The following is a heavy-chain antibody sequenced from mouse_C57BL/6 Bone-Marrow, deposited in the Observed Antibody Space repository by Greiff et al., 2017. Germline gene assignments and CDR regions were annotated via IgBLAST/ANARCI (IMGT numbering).Heavy chain of an antibody. CDR1: GFSLTSYA. CDR2: IWTGGGT. Sequence: VKLVESGPGLVAPSQSLSITCTVSGFSLTSYAISWVRQPPGKGLEWLGVIWTGGGTNYNSALKSRLSISKDNSKSQVFLKMNSLQTDDTARYYCARNSGGSSGYVGAMDYWGQGTSVTVSS. D-gene: IGHD3-2*02. V-gene: IGHV2-9-1*01. J-gene: IGHJ4*01. CDR3: ARNSGGSSGYVGAMDY.